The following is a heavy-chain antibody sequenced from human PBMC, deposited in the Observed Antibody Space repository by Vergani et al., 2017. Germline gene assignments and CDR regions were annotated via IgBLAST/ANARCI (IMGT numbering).Heavy chain of an antibody. D-gene: IGHD3-9*01. CDR1: GFSIDNGYY. CDR2: IYRTGRT. Sequence: QVQLQESGPGLVKPSETLSLTCAVSGFSIDNGYYWDWIRQPPGKVLEWIGRIYRTGRTHFNPSLKSRVTISVDTSNNPFSLRLNSLTAADTAVYYCARRSGIVYDIFSGTQYFFDFWGQGTLVTVSS. J-gene: IGHJ4*02. V-gene: IGHV4-38-2*01. CDR3: ARRSGIVYDIFSGTQYFFDF.